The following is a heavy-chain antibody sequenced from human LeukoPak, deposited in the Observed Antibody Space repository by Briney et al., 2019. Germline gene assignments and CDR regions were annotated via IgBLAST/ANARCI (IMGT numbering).Heavy chain of an antibody. Sequence: GGSLRLSCTASGFTFSTYWMSWVRQAPGKGLEWVANTREDGSEKYYVDSVKGRFTISRDNAKNSLYLQMNSLRAEDTAVYYCARHGETTVPRWYFDLWGRGTLVTVSS. CDR1: GFTFSTYW. V-gene: IGHV3-7*01. D-gene: IGHD4-17*01. CDR2: TREDGSEK. J-gene: IGHJ2*01. CDR3: ARHGETTVPRWYFDL.